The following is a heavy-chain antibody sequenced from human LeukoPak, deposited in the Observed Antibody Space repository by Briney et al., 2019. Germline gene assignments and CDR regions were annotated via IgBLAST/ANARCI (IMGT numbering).Heavy chain of an antibody. V-gene: IGHV4-59*08. J-gene: IGHJ6*02. D-gene: IGHD6-13*01. Sequence: PSETLSLTCTVSGGSISSYYWSWIRQPPGKELEWIGYIYYSGSTNYNPSLKSRVTISVDTSKNQFSLKLSSVTAADTAVYYCARHTAAGYYYYYYGMDVWGQGTTVTVSS. CDR3: ARHTAAGYYYYYYGMDV. CDR1: GGSISSYY. CDR2: IYYSGST.